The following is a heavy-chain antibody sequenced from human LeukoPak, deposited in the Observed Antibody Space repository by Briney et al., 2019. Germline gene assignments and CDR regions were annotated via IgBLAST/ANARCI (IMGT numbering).Heavy chain of an antibody. D-gene: IGHD6-6*01. Sequence: GGSLRLSCAASGFTFTNYWMHWARQLPGKGLVWVSRISPTGSTTSYADSVKGRFTVSRDNAKNTLYLQVNNLRAEDTAVYYCARGPNSNWSGLDFWGQGTLLTVSS. CDR1: GFTFTNYW. V-gene: IGHV3-74*01. J-gene: IGHJ4*02. CDR2: ISPTGSTT. CDR3: ARGPNSNWSGLDF.